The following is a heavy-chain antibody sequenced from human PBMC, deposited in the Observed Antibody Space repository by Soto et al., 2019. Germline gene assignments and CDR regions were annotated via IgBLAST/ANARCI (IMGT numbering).Heavy chain of an antibody. CDR2: IKTDGSNA. J-gene: IGHJ4*02. V-gene: IGHV3-74*01. D-gene: IGHD2-21*02. CDR3: ARGDCGTDCCYFGGTH. Sequence: EVQLAESGGGLVQPGGSLRLSCAASGFTFSNYWMHWVRQAPGKGLVWVSRIKTDGSNATYADSVKGRFTISRDNARNTLYLQMNSLRPEDTAVYYCARGDCGTDCCYFGGTHWGQGTLVAVSS. CDR1: GFTFSNYW.